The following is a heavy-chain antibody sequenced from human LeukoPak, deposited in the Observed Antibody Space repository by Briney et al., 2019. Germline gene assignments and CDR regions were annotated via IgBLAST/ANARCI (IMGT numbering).Heavy chain of an antibody. V-gene: IGHV4-59*01. CDR2: IYYSGST. CDR3: AREEGDYYGSGSYYLDY. J-gene: IGHJ4*02. D-gene: IGHD3-10*01. Sequence: SETLSLTCTFSGVSISSYYWSWIRQPPGKGLEWIGYIYYSGSTNYNPSLKSRVTISVDTSKNQFSLKLSSVTAADTAVYYCAREEGDYYGSGSYYLDYWGQGTLVTVSS. CDR1: GVSISSYY.